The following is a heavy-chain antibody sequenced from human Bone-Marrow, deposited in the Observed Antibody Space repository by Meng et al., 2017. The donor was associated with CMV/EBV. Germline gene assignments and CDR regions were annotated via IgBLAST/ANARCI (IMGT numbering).Heavy chain of an antibody. CDR3: ARGLGRKALKDAFDF. CDR2: INPNGGNT. CDR1: GYTFTGYY. D-gene: IGHD3-16*01. J-gene: IGHJ3*01. Sequence: ASVKVSCKASGYTFTGYYMHWVRQAPGQGLEWMGWINPNGGNTNYAQKFQGRVTMTRDKSINTAYMELSNLRSNDTAVYFCARGLGRKALKDAFDFWGRGTVVTVSS. V-gene: IGHV1-2*02.